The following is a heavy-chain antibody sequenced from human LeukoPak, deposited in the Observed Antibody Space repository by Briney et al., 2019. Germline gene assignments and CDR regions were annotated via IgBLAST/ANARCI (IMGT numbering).Heavy chain of an antibody. V-gene: IGHV3-21*01. Sequence: GGSLRLSCAASGFTFSSDSMNWVGQAPGKGLEWVSSISSSSSYIYYADSVKGRFTISRDNAKNSLYLQMNSLRAEDTAVYYCARVLGYCSGGSCQLDYWGQGTLVTVSS. CDR3: ARVLGYCSGGSCQLDY. J-gene: IGHJ4*02. CDR2: ISSSSSYI. CDR1: GFTFSSDS. D-gene: IGHD2-15*01.